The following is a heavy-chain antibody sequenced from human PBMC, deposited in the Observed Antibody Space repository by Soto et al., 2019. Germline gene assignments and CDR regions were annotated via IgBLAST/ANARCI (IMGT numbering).Heavy chain of an antibody. CDR3: AKDPYSSSWYPSWFDP. V-gene: IGHV3-23*01. CDR1: GFTFSSYA. Sequence: GGSLRLSCAASGFTFSSYAMGWVRQAPGKGLEWVSAISGSGGSTYYADSVKGRFTISRDNSKNTLYLQMNSLRAEDTAVYYCAKDPYSSSWYPSWFDPWGQGTLVTVSS. D-gene: IGHD6-13*01. CDR2: ISGSGGST. J-gene: IGHJ5*02.